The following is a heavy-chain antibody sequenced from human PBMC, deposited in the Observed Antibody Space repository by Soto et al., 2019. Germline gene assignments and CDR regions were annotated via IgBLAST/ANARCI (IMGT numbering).Heavy chain of an antibody. CDR1: GFTFSIYA. V-gene: IGHV3-30-3*01. CDR3: ARPNPSAYDFWSGYHQSYGFDP. D-gene: IGHD3-3*01. Sequence: QVQLVESGGGVVQPGRSLGLSCAASGFTFSIYAMHWFRQAPGKGLEWVAVISYDGSNKYYADSVKGRFTISRDNSKNKLYPLMSSLRAEGTTVYYCARPNPSAYDFWSGYHQSYGFDPWGQGTLVTVSS. CDR2: ISYDGSNK. J-gene: IGHJ5*02.